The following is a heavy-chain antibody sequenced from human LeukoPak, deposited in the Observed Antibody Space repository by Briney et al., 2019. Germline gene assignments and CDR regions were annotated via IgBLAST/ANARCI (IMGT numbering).Heavy chain of an antibody. CDR2: IYYSGST. D-gene: IGHD3-9*01. Sequence: PSETLSLTCTVSGGSISSSSYYWGWIRQPPGKGLEWIGSIYYSGSTYYNPSLKSRVTISVDTSKNQFSLKLSSVTAADTAVYYCARVGYFPPSGITPKDYWGQGTLVTVSS. CDR1: GGSISSSSYY. J-gene: IGHJ4*02. V-gene: IGHV4-39*07. CDR3: ARVGYFPPSGITPKDY.